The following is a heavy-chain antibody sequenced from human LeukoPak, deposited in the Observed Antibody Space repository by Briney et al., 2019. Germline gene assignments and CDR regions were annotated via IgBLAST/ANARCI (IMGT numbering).Heavy chain of an antibody. CDR3: AREAWDLPLNDAFDI. Sequence: SQTLSLTCAISGDSVSSSSAAWNWIRQSPSRGLEWLGRTYYRSKWYNDYAVSAKGRITINPNTSKNQFSLQLNSVTPEDTAVYYCAREAWDLPLNDAFDIWGQGTMVTVSS. CDR2: TYYRSKWYN. D-gene: IGHD1-26*01. J-gene: IGHJ3*02. V-gene: IGHV6-1*01. CDR1: GDSVSSSSAA.